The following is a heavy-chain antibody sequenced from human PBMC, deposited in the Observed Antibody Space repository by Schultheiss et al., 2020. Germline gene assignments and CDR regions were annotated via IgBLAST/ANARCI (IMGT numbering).Heavy chain of an antibody. CDR2: ISSSGSTI. Sequence: GGSLRLSCAASGFTFSSYSMNWVRQAPGKGLEWVSYISSSGSTIYYADSVKGRFTISRDNAKNSPYLQMNSLRAEDTAVYYCARGGGVIVMGYFDYWGQGTLVTVSS. V-gene: IGHV3-48*04. CDR3: ARGGGVIVMGYFDY. J-gene: IGHJ4*02. CDR1: GFTFSSYS. D-gene: IGHD3-16*02.